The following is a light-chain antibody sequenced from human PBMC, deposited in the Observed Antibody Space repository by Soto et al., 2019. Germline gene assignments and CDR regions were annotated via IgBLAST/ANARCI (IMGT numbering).Light chain of an antibody. CDR2: EGS. Sequence: QSALTQPASASGSPGQSITISCTGTSSDVGNYNLVSWYQQHPGKAPKLMIYEGSKRPSGVSNRFSGSKSGNTASLTISGLQAEDEADYYCCSYAGSSLYVFGTGTKLTVL. CDR1: SSDVGNYNL. J-gene: IGLJ1*01. CDR3: CSYAGSSLYV. V-gene: IGLV2-23*01.